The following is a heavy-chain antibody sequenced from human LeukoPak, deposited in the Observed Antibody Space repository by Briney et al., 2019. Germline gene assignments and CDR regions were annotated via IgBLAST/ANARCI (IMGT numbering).Heavy chain of an antibody. V-gene: IGHV3-64D*06. CDR3: AKQAPDMGAVAGAFDY. CDR1: GFTFGSYV. J-gene: IGHJ4*02. Sequence: QTGGSLRLSCSASGFTFGSYVMNWVRQAPGKGLEYVSAISSNGGSTYYADSVKGRFTISRDNSKNTLYLQMSSLRAEDTAIYYCAKQAPDMGAVAGAFDYWGQGTLVTVSS. D-gene: IGHD6-19*01. CDR2: ISSNGGST.